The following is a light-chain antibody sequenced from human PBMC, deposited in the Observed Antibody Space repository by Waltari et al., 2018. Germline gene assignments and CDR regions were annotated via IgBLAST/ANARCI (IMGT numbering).Light chain of an antibody. CDR2: AAS. V-gene: IGKV1-39*01. CDR1: QNIRTY. Sequence: DVQMTQSPSSLSASVGDRVTITCRASQNIRTYLNWYQQKPGQAPNLLSYAASSLQSGVPSRFRGSGCGTDFTLTINSLEPDDSAAYCCQQSFSSPRTFGQGTKVESK. J-gene: IGKJ1*01. CDR3: QQSFSSPRT.